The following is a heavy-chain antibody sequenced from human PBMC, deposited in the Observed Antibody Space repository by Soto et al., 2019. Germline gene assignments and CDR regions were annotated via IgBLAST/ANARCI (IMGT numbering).Heavy chain of an antibody. Sequence: QVQLQQWGAGLLKPSETLSLTCAVYGGSFSGYYWSWIRQPPGKGLEWIGEINHSGSTNYNPSLKSRVTISVDTSKNQFSLKLSSVTAADTAVYYCERGRYSSSPFDYWGQGTLVTVSS. V-gene: IGHV4-34*01. CDR1: GGSFSGYY. J-gene: IGHJ4*02. D-gene: IGHD6-13*01. CDR2: INHSGST. CDR3: ERGRYSSSPFDY.